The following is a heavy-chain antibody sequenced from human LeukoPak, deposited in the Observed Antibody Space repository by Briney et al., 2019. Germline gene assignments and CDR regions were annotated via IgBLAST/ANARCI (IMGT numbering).Heavy chain of an antibody. Sequence: GTPLRLSCAASGFTFSSYGMHRVRQAPGKGLEWVSLISHDGGDERYADSVKGRFTISRDNSKSTLYLQMNSLRVEDMAVYYCARGNQWLIDYWGQGTQVTVSS. CDR1: GFTFSSYG. CDR3: ARGNQWLIDY. D-gene: IGHD6-19*01. J-gene: IGHJ4*02. CDR2: ISHDGGDE. V-gene: IGHV3-30*03.